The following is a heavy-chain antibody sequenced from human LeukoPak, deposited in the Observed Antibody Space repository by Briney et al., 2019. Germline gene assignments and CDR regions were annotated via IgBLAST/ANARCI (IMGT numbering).Heavy chain of an antibody. V-gene: IGHV4-34*01. CDR3: ARVSGYDYTTFDY. D-gene: IGHD5-12*01. CDR2: INHSGST. J-gene: IGHJ4*02. CDR1: GGSFSGYY. Sequence: PSETLSLTRAVYGGSFSGYYWSWIRQPPGKGLEWIGEINHSGSTNYNPSLKSRVTISVDTSKNQFSLKLSSVTAADTAVYYCARVSGYDYTTFDYWGQGTLVTVSS.